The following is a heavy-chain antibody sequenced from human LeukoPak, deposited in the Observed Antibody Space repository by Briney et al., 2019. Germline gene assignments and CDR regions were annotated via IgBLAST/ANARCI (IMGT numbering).Heavy chain of an antibody. Sequence: GASVKVSCKASGGTFSSYAISWVRQAPGQGLEWMGGIIPIFGTANNGQKFQGRVTITTDESTSTDYMELSSLRSEDTAVYYCARASGNYYDSSGYYRTPPRFDYWGQGTLVTVSS. J-gene: IGHJ4*02. V-gene: IGHV1-69*05. CDR1: GGTFSSYA. D-gene: IGHD3-22*01. CDR3: ARASGNYYDSSGYYRTPPRFDY. CDR2: IIPIFGTA.